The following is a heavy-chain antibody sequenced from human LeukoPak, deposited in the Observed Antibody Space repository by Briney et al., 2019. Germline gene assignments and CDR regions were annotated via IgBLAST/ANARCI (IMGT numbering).Heavy chain of an antibody. Sequence: ASVKVSCKASGCTFTSYDFNWVRQATGQRPEWMGWMSPNSGDTGYAQKFQDRVAMTRNTSISTAYMELSSLRSDDTAVYYCARGPPNWGYDYWGPGTLVTVSS. CDR3: ARGPPNWGYDY. CDR1: GCTFTSYD. V-gene: IGHV1-8*01. CDR2: MSPNSGDT. J-gene: IGHJ4*02. D-gene: IGHD7-27*01.